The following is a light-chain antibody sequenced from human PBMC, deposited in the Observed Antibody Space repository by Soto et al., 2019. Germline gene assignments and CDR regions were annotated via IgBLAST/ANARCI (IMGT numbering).Light chain of an antibody. CDR1: NSDIGFYNY. V-gene: IGLV2-14*01. Sequence: QAASVSGSPGQSITISCTGTNSDIGFYNYVSWYQQHPGEAPKLIIYEVAKRPSGVSSRFSGSKSGNTASLTISGLQAEDEADYHCSSYTSSSPLYVFGTGTKVTVL. CDR2: EVA. CDR3: SSYTSSSPLYV. J-gene: IGLJ1*01.